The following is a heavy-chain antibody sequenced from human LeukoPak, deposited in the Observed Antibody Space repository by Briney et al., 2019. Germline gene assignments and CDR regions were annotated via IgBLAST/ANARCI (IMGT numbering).Heavy chain of an antibody. D-gene: IGHD2-15*01. V-gene: IGHV1-2*06. CDR3: ARRTIGGYTDAFDI. CDR2: INPNSGGT. CDR1: GYTFTGYY. Sequence: ASVKVSCKASGYTFTGYYMHWVRQAHGQGLEWMGRINPNSGGTNYAQKFQGRVTMTRDTSISTAYMELSRLRSDDTAVYYCARRTIGGYTDAFDIWGQGTMVTVSS. J-gene: IGHJ3*02.